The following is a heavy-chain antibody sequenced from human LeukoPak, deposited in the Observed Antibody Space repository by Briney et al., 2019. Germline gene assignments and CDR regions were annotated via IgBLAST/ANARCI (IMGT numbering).Heavy chain of an antibody. CDR3: AMDYGGDAGLDS. CDR1: GFTFSSFG. Sequence: GGSLRLSCAAAGFTFSSFGMHWARQAPGKGLEWVALIWSDDRNKYYADSVKGQFTISRDNSKNTLYLQMNSLRAEDTAVYYCAMDYGGDAGLDSWGQGTLVTVSS. CDR2: IWSDDRNK. J-gene: IGHJ4*02. V-gene: IGHV3-33*01. D-gene: IGHD4-23*01.